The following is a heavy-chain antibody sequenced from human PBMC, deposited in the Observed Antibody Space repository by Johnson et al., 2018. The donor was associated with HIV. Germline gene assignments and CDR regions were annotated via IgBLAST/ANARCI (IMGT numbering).Heavy chain of an antibody. V-gene: IGHV3-30*04. CDR3: ARRASGWHAFDI. CDR1: GFTFSSYP. J-gene: IGHJ3*02. D-gene: IGHD6-19*01. CDR2: ISYDGNTK. Sequence: QVQLVESGGGVVQPGRSLRLSCAVSGFTFSSYPMHWVRQAPGKGLEWVAVISYDGNTKYYADSVKGRFTISRDNSKSTLYLQMNSLRVEDTAVYFCARRASGWHAFDIWGQGTMVTVSS.